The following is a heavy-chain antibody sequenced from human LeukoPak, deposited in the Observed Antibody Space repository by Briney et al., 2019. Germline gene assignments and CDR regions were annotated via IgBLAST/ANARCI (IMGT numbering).Heavy chain of an antibody. V-gene: IGHV3-30*03. CDR1: GFTFSSYG. J-gene: IGHJ6*02. CDR2: ISYDGSNK. Sequence: GGSLRLSCAASGFTFSSYGMHWVRQAPGKGLEWVAVISYDGSNKYYADSVKGRFTISRDNSKNTLYLQMNSLRAEDTAVYYCARAISDYLYYYYGMDVWGQGTTVTVSS. D-gene: IGHD6-25*01. CDR3: ARAISDYLYYYYGMDV.